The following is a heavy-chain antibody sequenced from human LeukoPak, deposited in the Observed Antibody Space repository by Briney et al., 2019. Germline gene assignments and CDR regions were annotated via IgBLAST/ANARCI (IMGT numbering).Heavy chain of an antibody. D-gene: IGHD6-19*01. CDR1: GFTFSSYA. Sequence: GGSLRLSCAASGFTFSSYAMHWVRQAPGKGLEWVAVPSYDGSNKYYADSVKGRFTISRDNSKNTLYLQMNSLRAEDTAVYYCASIAVAGDFDYWGQGTLVTVSS. CDR2: PSYDGSNK. J-gene: IGHJ4*02. V-gene: IGHV3-30*04. CDR3: ASIAVAGDFDY.